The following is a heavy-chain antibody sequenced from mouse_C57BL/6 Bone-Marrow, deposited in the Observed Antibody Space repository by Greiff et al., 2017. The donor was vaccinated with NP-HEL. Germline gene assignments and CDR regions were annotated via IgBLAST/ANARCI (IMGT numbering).Heavy chain of an antibody. Sequence: EVKVVESGGDLVKPGGSLKLSCAASGFTFSSYGMSWVRQTPDKRLEWVATISSGGSYTYYPDSVKGRFTISRDNAKNTLYLQMSSLKSEDTAMYYCARPGWSYYFDYWGQGTTLTVSS. CDR3: ARPGWSYYFDY. CDR1: GFTFSSYG. CDR2: ISSGGSYT. V-gene: IGHV5-6*01. D-gene: IGHD1-1*02. J-gene: IGHJ2*01.